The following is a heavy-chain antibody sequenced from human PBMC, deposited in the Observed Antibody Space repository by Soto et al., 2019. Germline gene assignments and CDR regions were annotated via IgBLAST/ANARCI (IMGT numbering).Heavy chain of an antibody. CDR1: GFTFSSYA. CDR2: ISGSGGST. CDR3: ATLYDFWSGYFNFDY. V-gene: IGHV3-23*01. Sequence: GGSLRLSCAASGFTFSSYAMSWVRQAPGKGLEWVSAISGSGGSTYYADSVKGRFTISRDNSKNTLYLQMNSLRAEDTAVYYCATLYDFWSGYFNFDYWGQGTLVTVSS. D-gene: IGHD3-3*01. J-gene: IGHJ4*02.